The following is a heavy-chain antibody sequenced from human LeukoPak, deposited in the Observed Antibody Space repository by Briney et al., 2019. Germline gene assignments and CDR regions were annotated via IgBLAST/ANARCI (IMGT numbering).Heavy chain of an antibody. D-gene: IGHD6-6*01. CDR2: IYYSGST. V-gene: IGHV4-39*07. CDR3: AREGQLVAGIDY. J-gene: IGHJ4*02. CDR1: VGSISSSSYY. Sequence: SESLGLTWAVSVGSISSSSYYWGWIRQPPGKGLEWIGSIYYSGSTYYNPSLKSRVTISVDTSKNQCSLKLSSVAAADTAVYYCAREGQLVAGIDYWGQGTLVTVSS.